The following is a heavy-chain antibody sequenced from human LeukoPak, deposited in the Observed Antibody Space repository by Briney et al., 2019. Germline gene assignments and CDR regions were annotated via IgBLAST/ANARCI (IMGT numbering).Heavy chain of an antibody. CDR3: ARGESDCSGARCYFNDAFGV. J-gene: IGHJ3*01. CDR1: GGSFSGYY. CDR2: INHSGST. D-gene: IGHD2-15*01. Sequence: SETLSLTCAVYGGSFSGYYWSWIRQPPGKGLEWIGEINHSGSTNYSPSFQGHVTISADRSISTAYLQWSSLKASDTAMYYCARGESDCSGARCYFNDAFGVWGHGTMVTVSS. V-gene: IGHV4-34*01.